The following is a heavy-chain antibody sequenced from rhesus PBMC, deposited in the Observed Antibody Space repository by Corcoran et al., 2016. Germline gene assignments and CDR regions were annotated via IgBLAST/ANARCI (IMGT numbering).Heavy chain of an antibody. CDR3: ASTHGSGYSYGLDS. J-gene: IGHJ6*01. CDR2: IDPSDSDT. V-gene: IGHV5-2*01. CDR1: GYSFTSYW. D-gene: IGHD5-24*01. Sequence: EVQLVQSGAEVKRPGESLKIYCKTSGYSFTSYWISWVRQMHGKALEWMGAIDPSDSDTRYNPSFQGQVTISADKSISTAYLQWSSLKASDSATYYCASTHGSGYSYGLDSWGQGVVVTVSS.